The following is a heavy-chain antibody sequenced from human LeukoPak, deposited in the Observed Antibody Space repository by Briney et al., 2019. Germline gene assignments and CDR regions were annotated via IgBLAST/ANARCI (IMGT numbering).Heavy chain of an antibody. CDR3: ARINCSSTSCYRGDYFDY. V-gene: IGHV4-59*05. CDR1: GGSISSYY. CDR2: IYYSGST. Sequence: SSETLSLTCTVSGGSISSYYWSWIRQPPGKGLEWIGSIYYSGSTYYNPSLKSRVTISVDTSKNQFSLKLSSVTAADTAVYYCARINCSSTSCYRGDYFDYWGQGTLVTVSS. J-gene: IGHJ4*02. D-gene: IGHD2-2*01.